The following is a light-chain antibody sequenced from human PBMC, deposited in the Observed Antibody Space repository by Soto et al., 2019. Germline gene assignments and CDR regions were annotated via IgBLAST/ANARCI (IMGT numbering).Light chain of an antibody. V-gene: IGKV3-20*01. CDR3: QHYGSSPQS. J-gene: IGKJ1*01. CDR1: QSVNSSY. Sequence: EIVLTQSPGTLSLSPGQRATLSCRAIQSVNSSYLAWFQQKPGQAPRLLIYGASTMATGIPDRFSGSGAGTDFTLTISILVSEDVAVDYCQHYGSSPQSFGQGTKVDIK. CDR2: GAS.